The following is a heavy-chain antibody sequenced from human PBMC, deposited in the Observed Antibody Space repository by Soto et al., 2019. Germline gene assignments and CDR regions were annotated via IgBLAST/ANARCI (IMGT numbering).Heavy chain of an antibody. CDR2: IYYSGST. CDR3: ASGTRTNDYVWGSYRYGFDY. CDR1: GGSTSSGGYY. V-gene: IGHV4-31*03. Sequence: PSETLSLTCTVSGGSTSSGGYYWSWIRQHPGKGLEWIGYIYYSGSTYYNPSLKSRVTISVDTSKNQFSLKLSSVTAADTAVYYCASGTRTNDYVWGSYRYGFDYWGQGTLVTVSS. D-gene: IGHD3-16*02. J-gene: IGHJ4*02.